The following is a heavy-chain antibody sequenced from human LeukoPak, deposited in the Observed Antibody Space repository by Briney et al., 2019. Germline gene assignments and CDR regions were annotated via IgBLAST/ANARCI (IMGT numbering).Heavy chain of an antibody. CDR1: GFTFSGHW. Sequence: GGSLRLSCAASGFTFSGHWMSWARQAPGKGLEWVANINQGGSDKYYVDSVKGRFTISRDTANNLLYLQMNSLRGEDTAVYYCTRDRSRAEDDWGQGTLVTVSS. D-gene: IGHD1-14*01. CDR2: INQGGSDK. J-gene: IGHJ4*02. V-gene: IGHV3-7*01. CDR3: TRDRSRAEDD.